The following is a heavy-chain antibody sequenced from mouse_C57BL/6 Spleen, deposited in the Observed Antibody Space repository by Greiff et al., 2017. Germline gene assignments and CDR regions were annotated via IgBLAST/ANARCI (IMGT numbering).Heavy chain of an antibody. CDR3: TRPSSSYAMDD. D-gene: IGHD1-1*01. J-gene: IGHJ4*01. V-gene: IGHV5S21*01. Sequence: EVKLVESGEGLVKPGGSLKLSCAASGFTFSSYAMSWVRQTPEKRLEWVAYISSGGDYIYYADTVKGRFTISRDNARNTLYLQMSSLKSEDTAMYYCTRPSSSYAMDDWGQGTSVTVSS. CDR1: GFTFSSYA. CDR2: ISSGGDYI.